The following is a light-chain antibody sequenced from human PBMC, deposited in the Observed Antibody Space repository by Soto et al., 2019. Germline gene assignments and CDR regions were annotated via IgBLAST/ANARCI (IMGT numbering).Light chain of an antibody. CDR3: RQSYRAPYT. CDR1: QIVSSR. V-gene: IGKV1-5*01. J-gene: IGKJ2*01. CDR2: DAS. Sequence: DIQMTQSPSTLSTSVGDRVTITCRASQIVSSRLAWYQQKPGKAPKLLIYDASTLKIGVPSRFSGSGSGTDFTLTISSLQPDDFATYYCRQSYRAPYTFGQGTKVEIK.